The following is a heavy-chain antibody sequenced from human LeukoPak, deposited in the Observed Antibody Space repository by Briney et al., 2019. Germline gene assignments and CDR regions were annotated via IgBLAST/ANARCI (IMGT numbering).Heavy chain of an antibody. CDR3: ARDPVGYYGSGSYFDY. CDR1: GFTFSGSA. Sequence: GGSLSLSCAASGFTFSGSAMHWVRQASGKGLEWVSRIRSKANRYATAYAPSVKGRFTISRDDSKNTAYLQMNSLRAEDTAVYYCARDPVGYYGSGSYFDYWGQGTLVTVSS. CDR2: IRSKANRYAT. J-gene: IGHJ4*02. D-gene: IGHD3-10*01. V-gene: IGHV3-73*01.